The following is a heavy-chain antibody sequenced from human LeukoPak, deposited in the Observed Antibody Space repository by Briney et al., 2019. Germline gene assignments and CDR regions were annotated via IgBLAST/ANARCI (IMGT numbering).Heavy chain of an antibody. J-gene: IGHJ2*01. CDR1: GYTFTNYV. CDR3: AREANTWGARKYFDL. V-gene: IGHV1-18*01. CDR2: ISAYNGNT. Sequence: ASVKVSCKASGYTFTNYVLSWVRQAPGQGLEWMGWISAYNGNTTYAQEFQGRVAMTTETSASTAYMEPRSLSSDDTAMFYCAREANTWGARKYFDLWGRGTLVTASS. D-gene: IGHD7-27*01.